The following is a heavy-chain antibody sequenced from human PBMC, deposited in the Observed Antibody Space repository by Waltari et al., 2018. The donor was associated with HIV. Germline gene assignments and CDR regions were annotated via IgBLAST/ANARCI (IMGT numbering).Heavy chain of an antibody. CDR1: GYPFPTHG. Sequence: QVQLVQSGAQVKKPGASVKFSCKASGYPFPTHGITWVRQAPGQGLAWLGWIGTYNGNADFAPKTQVRIHLTIDTSTSTAYMELTSLRSDDTAVYYCARSHCAVTSCGSIDYWGQGTLVTVSS. J-gene: IGHJ4*02. D-gene: IGHD4-17*01. V-gene: IGHV1-18*01. CDR3: ARSHCAVTSCGSIDY. CDR2: IGTYNGNA.